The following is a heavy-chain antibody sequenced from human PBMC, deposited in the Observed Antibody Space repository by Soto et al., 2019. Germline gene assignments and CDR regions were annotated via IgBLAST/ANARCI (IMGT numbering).Heavy chain of an antibody. Sequence: QVQLVQSGAEVKKPGASVKVSCKASGYTFTSYDINWVRQATGRGLEWMGWMNPNSGNTGYAQKFQGRVTTTRNTSISTAYMELSSLRSEDTAVYYCARAYSSSWYHWFDPWGQGTLVTVSS. V-gene: IGHV1-8*01. CDR1: GYTFTSYD. CDR2: MNPNSGNT. CDR3: ARAYSSSWYHWFDP. D-gene: IGHD6-13*01. J-gene: IGHJ5*02.